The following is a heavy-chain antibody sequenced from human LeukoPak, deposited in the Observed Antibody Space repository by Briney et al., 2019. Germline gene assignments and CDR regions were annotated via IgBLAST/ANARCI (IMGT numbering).Heavy chain of an antibody. CDR2: IYYSGST. J-gene: IGHJ4*02. V-gene: IGHV4-39*07. CDR3: ARLIAVAGTDY. D-gene: IGHD6-19*01. Sequence: SETLCLTCTVSGGSISSSSYYWGWIRQPPGKGLEWIGRIYYSGSTYYIPSLKSRVTISVDTSKNQFSLKLSSVTAADTAVYYCARLIAVAGTDYWGQGTLVTVSS. CDR1: GGSISSSSYY.